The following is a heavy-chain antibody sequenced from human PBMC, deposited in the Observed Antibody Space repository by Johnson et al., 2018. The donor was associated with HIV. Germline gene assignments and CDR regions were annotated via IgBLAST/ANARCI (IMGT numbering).Heavy chain of an antibody. D-gene: IGHD4-23*01. V-gene: IGHV3-13*01. CDR1: GYTFSTHD. Sequence: VQLVESGGGLVQPGGSLRLSCAASGYTFSTHDMHWVRQASGKGLEWVSAIGTAGDTYYPGSVKGRFTISRDNSKNTLYLQMNSLRAEDTAVYYCAKDQTVVTYDAFDIWGQGTMVTVSS. CDR3: AKDQTVVTYDAFDI. CDR2: IGTAGDT. J-gene: IGHJ3*02.